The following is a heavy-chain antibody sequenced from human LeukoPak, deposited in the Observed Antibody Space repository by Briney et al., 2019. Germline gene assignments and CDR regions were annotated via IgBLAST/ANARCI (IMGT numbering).Heavy chain of an antibody. J-gene: IGHJ4*02. CDR1: GFTFSSYA. V-gene: IGHV3-23*01. D-gene: IGHD3-22*01. CDR3: AKDPSYYDSSGYPSGYFDY. Sequence: GGSLRLSCAASGFTFSSYAMSWVRQAPGKGLEWVSAISGSGGSTYYADSVKGRFTISRDNSKNTLYLQMNSLRAEDTAVYYCAKDPSYYDSSGYPSGYFDYWGQGTLVTVSS. CDR2: ISGSGGST.